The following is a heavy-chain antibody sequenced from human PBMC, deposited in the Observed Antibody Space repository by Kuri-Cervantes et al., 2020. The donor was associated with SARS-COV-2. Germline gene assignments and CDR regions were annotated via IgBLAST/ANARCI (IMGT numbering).Heavy chain of an antibody. V-gene: IGHV4-34*01. D-gene: IGHD6-19*01. CDR1: GGSFSGYY. Sequence: SETLSLTCAVYGGSFSGYYWSWIRQPPGKGLEWIGEINHSGSTNYNPSLKSRVTISVDTSKNQFSLKLSSVTAADTAVYYCARGAGVAGTGGFGYYYYGMDVWGQGTTVTVSS. CDR3: ARGAGVAGTGGFGYYYYGMDV. J-gene: IGHJ6*02. CDR2: INHSGST.